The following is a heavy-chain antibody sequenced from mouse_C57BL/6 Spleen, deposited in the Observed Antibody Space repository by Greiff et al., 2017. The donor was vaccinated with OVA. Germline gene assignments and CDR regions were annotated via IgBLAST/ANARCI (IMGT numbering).Heavy chain of an antibody. CDR3: ARLDSYYFDY. CDR1: GYTFTSYW. CDR2: INPRNWGN. V-gene: IGHV1-53*01. J-gene: IGHJ2*01. Sequence: QVQLQQPGTELVKPGASVKLSCEASGYTFTSYWMHGVKQRPGKGLEWIGNINPRNWGNNYNEKLKSKATLTVDKSSSTAYMQLSSLTSEDSAAYYCARLDSYYFDYWGQGTTLTVSS.